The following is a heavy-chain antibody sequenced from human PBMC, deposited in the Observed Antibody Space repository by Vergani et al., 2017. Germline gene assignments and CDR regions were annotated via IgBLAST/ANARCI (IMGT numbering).Heavy chain of an antibody. CDR2: MNPNSGNT. V-gene: IGHV1-8*01. CDR1: GYTFTSYD. CDR3: ARGRAWITMIVVVGGGAFDI. Sequence: QVQLVQSGAEVKKPGASVKVSCKASGYTFTSYDINWVRQATGQGLEWMGWMNPNSGNTGYAQKFQGRVTMTRNTSISTAYMELSSLRSEDTAVYYCARGRAWITMIVVVGGGAFDIWGQGTMVTVSS. J-gene: IGHJ3*02. D-gene: IGHD3-22*01.